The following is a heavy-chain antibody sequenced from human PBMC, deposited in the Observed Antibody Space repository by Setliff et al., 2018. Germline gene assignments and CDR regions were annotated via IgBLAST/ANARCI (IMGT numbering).Heavy chain of an antibody. V-gene: IGHV1-18*01. CDR1: GYTLSNSI. CDR2: ISAYNGKT. J-gene: IGHJ4*02. D-gene: IGHD2-8*01. Sequence: ASVKVSCKASGYTLSNSILSWVRQAPGQGLEWMGWISAYNGKTYFAQKFQDRINLTTDTSTNTGYLELRGLRSDDAAVYYCLRLVRYCTKIACQSTSGDEVWGLGTLVTVSS. CDR3: LRLVRYCTKIACQSTSGDEV.